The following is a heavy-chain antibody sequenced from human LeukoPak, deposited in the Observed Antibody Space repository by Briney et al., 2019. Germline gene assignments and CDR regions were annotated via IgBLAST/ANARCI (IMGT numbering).Heavy chain of an antibody. CDR1: GYSISSGYF. D-gene: IGHD4-17*01. CDR3: ARATVTTEGDYFDY. CDR2: ISHGGST. Sequence: SETLSLTCTVSGYSISSGYFWGWIRQSPGKGLEWIGTISHGGSTYYNSSLKSRVTISVDTSKNQFSLNLSSVTAADTAVFYCARATVTTEGDYFDYWGQGTLVTVSS. V-gene: IGHV4-38-2*02. J-gene: IGHJ4*02.